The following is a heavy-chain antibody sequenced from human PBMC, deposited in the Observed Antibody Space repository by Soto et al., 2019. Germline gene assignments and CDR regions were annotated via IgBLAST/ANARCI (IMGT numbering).Heavy chain of an antibody. J-gene: IGHJ5*02. CDR3: ARHPERIAQIGWFDP. V-gene: IGHV3-48*01. CDR2: ISSSSSTI. D-gene: IGHD6-13*01. Sequence: EVPLVESGGGLVQPGGSLRLSCAASGFTFSSYSMNWVRQALGKGLEWVSYISSSSSTICYADSVKGRFTISRDNAKNSLYLQMNSLRAEDTAVYYCARHPERIAQIGWFDPWGQGTLVTVSS. CDR1: GFTFSSYS.